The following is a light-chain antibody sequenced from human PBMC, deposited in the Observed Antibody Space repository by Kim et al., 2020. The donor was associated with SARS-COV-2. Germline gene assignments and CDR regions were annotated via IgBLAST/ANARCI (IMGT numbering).Light chain of an antibody. V-gene: IGLV3-21*04. CDR2: YDS. J-gene: IGLJ1*01. Sequence: APGKTARITCGGNNIGSKSVHWYQQKPGQAPVLVIYYDSDWPSGIPERFSGSNSGNTATLTISRVEAGDEADYYCQVWDSSSDHHVFGTGTKVTVL. CDR1: NIGSKS. CDR3: QVWDSSSDHHV.